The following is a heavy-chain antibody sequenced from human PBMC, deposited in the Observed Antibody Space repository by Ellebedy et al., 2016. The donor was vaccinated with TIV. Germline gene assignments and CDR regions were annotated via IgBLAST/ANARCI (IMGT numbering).Heavy chain of an antibody. CDR2: ISAYNGNT. J-gene: IGHJ4*02. Sequence: ASVKVSXXASGYTFTSYGISWVRQAPGQGLEWMGWISAYNGNTNYAQKLQGRVTMTTDTSTSTAYMELRSLRSDDTAVYYCAREAGIVVPAAMITDYWGQGTLVTVSS. CDR1: GYTFTSYG. D-gene: IGHD2-2*01. V-gene: IGHV1-18*04. CDR3: AREAGIVVPAAMITDY.